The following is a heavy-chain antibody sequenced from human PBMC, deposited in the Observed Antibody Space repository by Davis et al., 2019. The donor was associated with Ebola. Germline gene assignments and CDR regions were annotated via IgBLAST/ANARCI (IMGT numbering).Heavy chain of an antibody. Sequence: PGGSLRLSCAASGFTFSNYGMHWVRQAPGKGLEWVASISYDGHNKYYADSVKGRFTISRDNSKDTIYLEMNSLKTEDTAVYYCTRPSATSGYPLDPWGPGTLVTVSS. CDR3: TRPSATSGYPLDP. CDR1: GFTFSNYG. D-gene: IGHD3-22*01. J-gene: IGHJ5*02. V-gene: IGHV3-30*03. CDR2: ISYDGHNK.